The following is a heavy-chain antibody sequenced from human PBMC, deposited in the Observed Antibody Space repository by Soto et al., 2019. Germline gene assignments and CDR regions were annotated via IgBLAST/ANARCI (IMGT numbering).Heavy chain of an antibody. Sequence: QVQLVQSGAEVKKPGSSVKVSCKASGGTFSSYAISWVRQAPGQGLEWMGGIIPIFGTANYAQKFQGRVTITADESTSTAYMELSSLRSEDTAVYSCARDRVDYDLWRDGMDVWGQGTTVTVSS. V-gene: IGHV1-69*01. D-gene: IGHD3-3*01. CDR2: IIPIFGTA. J-gene: IGHJ6*02. CDR3: ARDRVDYDLWRDGMDV. CDR1: GGTFSSYA.